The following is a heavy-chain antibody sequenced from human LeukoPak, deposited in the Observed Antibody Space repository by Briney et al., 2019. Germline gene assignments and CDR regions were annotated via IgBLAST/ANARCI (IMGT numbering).Heavy chain of an antibody. CDR2: IYPGDSDT. D-gene: IGHD5-18*01. V-gene: IGHV5-51*01. Sequence: PGESLKISCKDSGYSFTSYWIGWVRRMPGKGLEWMGIIYPGDSDTRYSPSFQGQVTISADKSINTAYLQWSSLKASDTAIYYCARRGEAMDPFDYWGQGTLVTVSS. CDR1: GYSFTSYW. J-gene: IGHJ4*02. CDR3: ARRGEAMDPFDY.